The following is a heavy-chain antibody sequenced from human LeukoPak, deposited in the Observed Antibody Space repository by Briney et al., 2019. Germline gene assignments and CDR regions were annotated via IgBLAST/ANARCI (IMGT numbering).Heavy chain of an antibody. Sequence: PGGSLRLSCAAFGFTFSSYAISWVRQAPGQGLEWMGGIIPIFGTANYAQKFQGRVTITADESTSTAYMELSSLRSEDTAVYYCARDRRYCSSTSCHWDWFDPWGQGTLVTVSS. V-gene: IGHV1-69*01. CDR2: IIPIFGTA. D-gene: IGHD2-2*01. CDR3: ARDRRYCSSTSCHWDWFDP. J-gene: IGHJ5*02. CDR1: GFTFSSYA.